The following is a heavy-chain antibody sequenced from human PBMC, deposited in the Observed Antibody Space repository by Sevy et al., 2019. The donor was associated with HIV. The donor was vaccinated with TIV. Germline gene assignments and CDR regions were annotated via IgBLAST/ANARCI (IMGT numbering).Heavy chain of an antibody. J-gene: IGHJ4*02. CDR2: ISYSGTNK. D-gene: IGHD2-21*02. V-gene: IGHV3-30-3*01. CDR1: GFTFTLYA. CDR3: ARVAVEYCTDDCYHRFDY. Sequence: GGSLRLSCAASGFTFTLYAIHWVRQAPGKGLEWVALISYSGTNKYYADSVKGRFTISRDDSKNTAYLQMNNPRTEDTAVYYCARVAVEYCTDDCYHRFDYWGQGTQVTVSS.